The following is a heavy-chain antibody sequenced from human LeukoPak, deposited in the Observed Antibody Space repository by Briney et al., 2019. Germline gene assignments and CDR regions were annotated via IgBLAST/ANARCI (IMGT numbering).Heavy chain of an antibody. CDR1: GFTFSIYS. Sequence: GGSLRLSYAASGFTFSIYSMNWVRQAPGKGLEWVSYISASGVLMWYGDSVKGRFTISRDNAKNSLYLQMDSLRDEDTAVYYCVRDWSYYFDYWGQGALVTVSS. J-gene: IGHJ4*02. CDR3: VRDWSYYFDY. CDR2: ISASGVLM. V-gene: IGHV3-48*02.